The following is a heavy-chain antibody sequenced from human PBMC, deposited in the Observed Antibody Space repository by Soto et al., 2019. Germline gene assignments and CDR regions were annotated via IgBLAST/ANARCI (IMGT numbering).Heavy chain of an antibody. D-gene: IGHD3-16*02. CDR3: ARDIMAEYDYIWGSYRLLDG. CDR1: GSTYTSYA. V-gene: IGHV1-3*01. Sequence: ASVPVYFKAFGSTYTSYAMHLVSQAPGQRLEWMGWINAGNGNTKYSQKFQGRVTITRDTSASTAYMELSSLRSEDTAVYYCARDIMAEYDYIWGSYRLLDGWGKGTTVTVSS. J-gene: IGHJ6*04. CDR2: INAGNGNT.